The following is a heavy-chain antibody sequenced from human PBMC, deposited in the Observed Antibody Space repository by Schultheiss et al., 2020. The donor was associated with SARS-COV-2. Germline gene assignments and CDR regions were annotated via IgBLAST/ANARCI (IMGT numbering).Heavy chain of an antibody. Sequence: GESLKISCAASGFTFSSYAMHWVRQAPGKGLEWVAVISYDGSNKYYADSVKGRFTISRDNSKNTLYLQMNSLRAEDTAVYYCVRDASMGLDALDIWGQGTRVTVAS. CDR1: GFTFSSYA. J-gene: IGHJ3*02. V-gene: IGHV3-30*04. CDR3: VRDASMGLDALDI. CDR2: ISYDGSNK. D-gene: IGHD3-16*01.